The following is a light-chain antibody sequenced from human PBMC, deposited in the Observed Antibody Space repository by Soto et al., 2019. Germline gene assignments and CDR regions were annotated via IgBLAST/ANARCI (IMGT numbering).Light chain of an antibody. Sequence: QSVLTQPPSASGAPGQRVTISCSGASSNIGSNPVNWYQQFPGTAPKLLIYDDSQRPSGVPDRFSGSKSDTSASLALSGLQSEDEAHYYCAAWDDSLNALLFGGGTKLTVL. CDR2: DDS. CDR3: AAWDDSLNALL. V-gene: IGLV1-44*01. J-gene: IGLJ2*01. CDR1: SSNIGSNP.